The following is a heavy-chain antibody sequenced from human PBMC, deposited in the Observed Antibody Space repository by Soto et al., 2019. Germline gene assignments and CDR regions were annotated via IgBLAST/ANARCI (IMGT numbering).Heavy chain of an antibody. D-gene: IGHD3-22*01. V-gene: IGHV1-8*01. CDR3: AREKSSGYYYDY. CDR2: MNPNSGNT. CDR1: GYTFPSYY. J-gene: IGHJ4*02. Sequence: QVQLVQSGAEVKKPGASVKVSCKASGYTFPSYYINWVRQATGQGLEWLGWMNPNSGNTAYAQKFQGRVTMTRNTSISTAYMELSSLRSEDTAVYYCAREKSSGYYYDYWGQGTLVTVSS.